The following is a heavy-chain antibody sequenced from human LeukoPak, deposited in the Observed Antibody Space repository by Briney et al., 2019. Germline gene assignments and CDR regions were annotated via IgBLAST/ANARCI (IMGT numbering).Heavy chain of an antibody. J-gene: IGHJ4*02. D-gene: IGHD6-13*01. CDR3: ARSAAGTLDY. CDR1: GDSVSSNSAT. V-gene: IGHV6-1*01. CDR2: TYYKSKWYN. Sequence: SQTLSLTCAISGDSVSSNSATWNWIRQSPSRGLEWLGRTYYKSKWYNDYAISVRSRITINPDTSKNQFSLHLNSVTPEDTAVYYCARSAAGTLDYWGQGALVTVSS.